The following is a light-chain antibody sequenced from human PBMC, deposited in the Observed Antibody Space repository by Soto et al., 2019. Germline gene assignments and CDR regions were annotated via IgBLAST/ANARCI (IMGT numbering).Light chain of an antibody. CDR2: GNS. V-gene: IGLV1-40*01. CDR3: QSYDRSLRTYV. J-gene: IGLJ1*01. CDR1: SSNIGAGYD. Sequence: QAVVTQPPSVSGAPGQRVTISCSGSSSNIGAGYDVNWYRQLPGTAPKLLIYGNSDRPSGVPDRFSGSKSGTSASLAITGLQAEDEADYFCQSYDRSLRTYVFGTATKLT.